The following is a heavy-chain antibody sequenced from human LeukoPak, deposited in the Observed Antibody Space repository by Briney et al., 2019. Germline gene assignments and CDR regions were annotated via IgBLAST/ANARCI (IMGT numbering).Heavy chain of an antibody. Sequence: GGSLRLSCAASGFTFSSYEMNWVRQAPGKGPEWVSYISSSGSTIYYADSVKGRFTISRDNAKNSLYLQMNSLRAEDTAVYYCAREGSYGDYRYYYYYYMDVWGKGTTVTVSS. CDR3: AREGSYGDYRYYYYYYMDV. CDR2: ISSSGSTI. D-gene: IGHD4-17*01. J-gene: IGHJ6*03. CDR1: GFTFSSYE. V-gene: IGHV3-48*03.